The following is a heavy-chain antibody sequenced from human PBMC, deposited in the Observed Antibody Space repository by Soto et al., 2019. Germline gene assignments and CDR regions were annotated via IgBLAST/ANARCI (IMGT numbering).Heavy chain of an antibody. V-gene: IGHV3-23*01. J-gene: IGHJ4*02. CDR1: GFTFSSYA. Sequence: SLRLSCAASGFTFSSYAMSWVRQAPGKGLEWVSAISGSGGSTYYADSVKGRFTISRDNSKNTLYLQMNSLRAEDTAVYYCAKELLSVVVVAATGVFDYWGQGTLVTVSS. CDR3: AKELLSVVVVAATGVFDY. CDR2: ISGSGGST. D-gene: IGHD2-15*01.